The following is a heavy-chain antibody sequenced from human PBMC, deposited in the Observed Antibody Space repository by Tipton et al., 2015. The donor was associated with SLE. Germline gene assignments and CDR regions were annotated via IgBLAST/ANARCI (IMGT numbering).Heavy chain of an antibody. D-gene: IGHD3-16*01. Sequence: TLSLTCAVSGGSISSGGYYWSWIRQPAGKGLEWIGYIYTSGSTNYNPSLKSRVSILVDMSKNKFSLNLNSVTAADTAVYYCARAVRNSYDWGSYYFYMDVWGKGTTVTVSS. V-gene: IGHV4-61*09. CDR1: GGSISSGGYY. CDR3: ARAVRNSYDWGSYYFYMDV. CDR2: IYTSGST. J-gene: IGHJ6*03.